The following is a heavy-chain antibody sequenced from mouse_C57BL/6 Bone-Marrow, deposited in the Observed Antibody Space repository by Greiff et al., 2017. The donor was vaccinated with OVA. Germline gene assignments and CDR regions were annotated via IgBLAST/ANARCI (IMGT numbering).Heavy chain of an antibody. CDR1: GFTFSDYG. Sequence: EVKLQESGGGLVKPGGSLKLSCAASGFTFSDYGMHWVRQAPEKGLEWVAYISSGSSTIYYADTVKGRFTISRDNAKNTLFLQMTSLRSEDTAMYYCARMGNYYGSPWFAYWGQGTLVTVSA. D-gene: IGHD1-1*01. CDR3: ARMGNYYGSPWFAY. V-gene: IGHV5-17*01. CDR2: ISSGSSTI. J-gene: IGHJ3*01.